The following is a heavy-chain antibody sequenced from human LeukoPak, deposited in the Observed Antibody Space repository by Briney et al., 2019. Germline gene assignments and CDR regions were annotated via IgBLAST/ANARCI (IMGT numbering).Heavy chain of an antibody. CDR1: GFTFSSYA. V-gene: IGHV3-23*01. J-gene: IGHJ4*02. D-gene: IGHD6-13*01. CDR3: AKTVLAASSWPLDY. Sequence: GGSLRLSCAASGFTFSSYAMSWVRQAPGKGLEWVSAISGSGGSTYYADSVKGRFTISRDISKNTLYLQMNSLRAEDTAVYHCAKTVLAASSWPLDYWGQGTLVTVSS. CDR2: ISGSGGST.